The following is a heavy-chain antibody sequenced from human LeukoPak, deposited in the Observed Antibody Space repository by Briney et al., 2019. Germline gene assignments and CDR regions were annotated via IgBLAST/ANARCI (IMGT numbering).Heavy chain of an antibody. Sequence: PGGSLRLSCAASGFTFDDYAMHWVRQAPGKGLEWVSGISWNSGSIGYADSVKGRFTISRDNAKNSLYLQMNSLRAEDMALYYCAKTLGAAAGPFDYWGQGTLVTVSS. CDR2: ISWNSGSI. V-gene: IGHV3-9*03. CDR3: AKTLGAAAGPFDY. J-gene: IGHJ4*02. D-gene: IGHD6-13*01. CDR1: GFTFDDYA.